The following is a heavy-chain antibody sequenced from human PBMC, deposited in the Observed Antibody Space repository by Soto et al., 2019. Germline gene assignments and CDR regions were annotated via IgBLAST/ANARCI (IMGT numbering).Heavy chain of an antibody. D-gene: IGHD2-2*01. Sequence: QVQLVQSGAEVKKPGSSVKVFRKASGGTFSSYAISWVRQAPGQGLEWMGGIIPISGTANYAQKFQGRVTITADESTSTAYMELSSLRSEDTAVYYCARSQGSSTSLEIYYYYYYGMDVWGQGTTVTVSS. J-gene: IGHJ6*02. V-gene: IGHV1-69*01. CDR1: GGTFSSYA. CDR3: ARSQGSSTSLEIYYYYYYGMDV. CDR2: IIPISGTA.